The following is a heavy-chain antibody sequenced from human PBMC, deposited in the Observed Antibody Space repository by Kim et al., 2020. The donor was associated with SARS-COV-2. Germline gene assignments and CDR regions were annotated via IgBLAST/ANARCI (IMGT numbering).Heavy chain of an antibody. Sequence: GGSLRLSCAASGFTFSSYAMSWVRQAPGKGLEWVSAISGSGGSTYYADSVKGRFTISRDNSKNTLYLQMNSLRAEDTAVYYCAKELGDVEMATITFDYWGQGTLVTVSS. V-gene: IGHV3-23*01. CDR1: GFTFSSYA. CDR3: AKELGDVEMATITFDY. J-gene: IGHJ4*02. D-gene: IGHD5-12*01. CDR2: ISGSGGST.